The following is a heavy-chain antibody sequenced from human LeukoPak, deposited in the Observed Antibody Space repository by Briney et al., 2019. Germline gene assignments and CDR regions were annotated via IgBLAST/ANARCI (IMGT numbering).Heavy chain of an antibody. J-gene: IGHJ5*02. Sequence: PGGSLRLSCAASGFTFSSYAMYWVRQAPGKGLEWVSGLTDRGDSAYYADSVKGRFTISRDNSKNTLYLEMNSLRADDTAVYYCAKRGNTISFFDPWGQGTLVTVSS. CDR1: GFTFSSYA. D-gene: IGHD5-24*01. CDR3: AKRGNTISFFDP. V-gene: IGHV3-23*01. CDR2: LTDRGDSA.